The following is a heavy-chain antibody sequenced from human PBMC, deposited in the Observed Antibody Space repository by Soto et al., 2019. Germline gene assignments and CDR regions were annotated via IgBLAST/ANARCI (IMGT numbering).Heavy chain of an antibody. V-gene: IGHV4-39*02. J-gene: IGHJ2*01. D-gene: IGHD6-13*01. CDR2: IYYSGNT. Sequence: QLQLQESGPGLVKPSETLSLTCTVCGGSISSSGYYWGWIRQSPGKGMEWIGSIYYSGNTYSNPSLKSRVTISVDTSKNQFSLKLSSVTAADTAVYYCAREEVAAAGPYWYFDLWGRGTLVTVSS. CDR3: AREEVAAAGPYWYFDL. CDR1: GGSISSSGYY.